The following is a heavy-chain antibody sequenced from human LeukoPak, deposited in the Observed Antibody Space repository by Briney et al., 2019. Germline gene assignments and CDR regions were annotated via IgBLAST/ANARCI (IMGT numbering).Heavy chain of an antibody. D-gene: IGHD3-22*01. CDR1: GYTFTGYY. J-gene: IGHJ3*02. Sequence: GASVKVSCKASGYTFTGYYMHWVRQAPGQGLEWMGWINPNSGGTNYAQKFQGRVTMTRDTSISTAYMELSRLRSDDTAVYYCAYYYDSSGYHAVDAFDIWGQGTMVTVSS. CDR3: AYYYDSSGYHAVDAFDI. V-gene: IGHV1-2*02. CDR2: INPNSGGT.